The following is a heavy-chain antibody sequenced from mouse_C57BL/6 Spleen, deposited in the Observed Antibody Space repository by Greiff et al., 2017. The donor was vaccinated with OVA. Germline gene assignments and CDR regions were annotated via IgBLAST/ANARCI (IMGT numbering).Heavy chain of an antibody. CDR3: ARGPYYGSSYEYFDY. CDR1: GYTFTSYG. Sequence: QVTLKESGAELARPGASVKLSCKASGYTFTSYGISWVKQRTGQGLEWIGEIYPRSGNTYYNEKFKGKATLTADKSSSTAYMELRSLTSEDSAVYFCARGPYYGSSYEYFDYWGQGTTLTVSS. CDR2: IYPRSGNT. V-gene: IGHV1-81*01. D-gene: IGHD1-1*01. J-gene: IGHJ2*01.